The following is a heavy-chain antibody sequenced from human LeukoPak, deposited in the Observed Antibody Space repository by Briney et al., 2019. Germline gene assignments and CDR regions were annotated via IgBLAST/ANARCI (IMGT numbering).Heavy chain of an antibody. J-gene: IGHJ6*02. CDR1: GFIFSSYS. V-gene: IGHV3-48*04. CDR2: ISSSSTSK. CDR3: ARGQYGMDV. Sequence: GGSLRLSCAVSGFIFSSYSMNWVCQAPGKGLEWVSHISSSSTSKYYADSVKGRFTISRDNAKNSLYLQMNSLRAEDTAVYYCARGQYGMDVWGQGTTVTVSS.